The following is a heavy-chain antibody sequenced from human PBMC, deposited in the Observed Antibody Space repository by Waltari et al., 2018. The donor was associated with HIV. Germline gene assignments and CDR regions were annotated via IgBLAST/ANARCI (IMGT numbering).Heavy chain of an antibody. Sequence: QVQLQESGPGLVKPSETLSLTCTVSGGSISSYYWRWIRQPPGKGLEWIGYIYYSGSTNYNPSLKSRVTISVDTSKNQFSLKLSSVTAADTAVYYCARALVYATKFDAFDIWGQGTMVTVSS. CDR3: ARALVYATKFDAFDI. V-gene: IGHV4-59*01. D-gene: IGHD2-8*01. J-gene: IGHJ3*02. CDR1: GGSISSYY. CDR2: IYYSGST.